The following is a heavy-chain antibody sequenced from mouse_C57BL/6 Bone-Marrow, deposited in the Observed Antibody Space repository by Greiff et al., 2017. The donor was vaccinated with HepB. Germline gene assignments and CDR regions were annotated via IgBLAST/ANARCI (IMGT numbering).Heavy chain of an antibody. D-gene: IGHD4-1*01. CDR1: GFTFSSYA. V-gene: IGHV5-4*01. Sequence: EVKVVESGGGLVKPGGSLKLSCAASGFTFSSYAMSWVRQTPEKRLEWVATISDGGSYTYYPDNVKGRFTISRDNAKNNLYLQMSHLKSEDTAMYYCARDRGLGPIAYWGQGTLVTVSA. CDR2: ISDGGSYT. CDR3: ARDRGLGPIAY. J-gene: IGHJ3*01.